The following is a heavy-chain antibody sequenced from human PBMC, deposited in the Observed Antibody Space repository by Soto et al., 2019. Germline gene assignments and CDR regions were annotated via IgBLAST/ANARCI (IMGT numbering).Heavy chain of an antibody. V-gene: IGHV3-23*01. CDR2: ISGSGGST. Sequence: GGSLRLSCAASGFTFSSYAMSWVRQAPGKGPEWVSAISGSGGSTYYADSVKGRFTISRDNSKNTLYLQMNSLRAEDTAVYYCAKRGVSGSYPYWGQGTLVTVSS. CDR3: AKRGVSGSYPY. J-gene: IGHJ4*02. D-gene: IGHD3-16*02. CDR1: GFTFSSYA.